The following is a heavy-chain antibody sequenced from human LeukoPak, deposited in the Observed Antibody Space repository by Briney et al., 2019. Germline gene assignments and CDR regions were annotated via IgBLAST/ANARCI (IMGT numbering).Heavy chain of an antibody. D-gene: IGHD1-26*01. CDR2: INPNSGGT. V-gene: IGHV1-2*02. CDR3: ARASGDDAFDI. Sequence: ASVKVSCKASGYTFTGYYMHWLRQASGQGLEWMGWINPNSGGTNYAQKFQGRVTMTRDTSISTAYMELSRLRSDDTAVYYCARASGDDAFDIWGQGTMVTVSS. J-gene: IGHJ3*02. CDR1: GYTFTGYY.